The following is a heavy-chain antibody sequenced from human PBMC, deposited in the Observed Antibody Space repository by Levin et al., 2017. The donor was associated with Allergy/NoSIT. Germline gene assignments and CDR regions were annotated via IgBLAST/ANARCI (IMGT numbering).Heavy chain of an antibody. V-gene: IGHV3-74*01. J-gene: IGHJ4*02. CDR3: ARYGSGSYFIDY. CDR2: INSDGSST. D-gene: IGHD3-10*01. CDR1: GFTFSSYW. Sequence: GESLKISCAASGFTFSSYWMHWVRQAPGKGLVWVSRINSDGSSTSYADSVKGRFTISRDNAKNTLYLQMNSLRAEDTAVYYCARYGSGSYFIDYWGQGTLVTVSS.